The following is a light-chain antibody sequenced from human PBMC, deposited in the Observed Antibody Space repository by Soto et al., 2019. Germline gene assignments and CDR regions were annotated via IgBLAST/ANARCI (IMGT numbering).Light chain of an antibody. V-gene: IGKV1-17*01. Sequence: DIQMTQSPSSLSASVGDRVTITCRPSQGIRSDLAWYQQKPGKAPKRLIYAASSLRTGVPSRFSGSGSGTDFTLTISSLQPEDFATYYCLQHNSYPLTFGGGTKVDIK. CDR1: QGIRSD. J-gene: IGKJ4*01. CDR3: LQHNSYPLT. CDR2: AAS.